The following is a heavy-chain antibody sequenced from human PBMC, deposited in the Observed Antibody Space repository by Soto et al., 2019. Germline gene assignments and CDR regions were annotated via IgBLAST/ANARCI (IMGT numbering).Heavy chain of an antibody. CDR2: IIPIFGTA. V-gene: IGHV1-69*13. D-gene: IGHD3-9*01. J-gene: IGHJ6*02. CDR1: GGSFSSYA. Sequence: SVKVSCKASGGSFSSYAISWVRQAPGQGLEWMGGIIPIFGTANYAQKFQGRVTITADESTSTAYMELSSLRSEDTAVYYCARGLNYDILTGLDSYYYYYGMDVWGQGSTVTVSS. CDR3: ARGLNYDILTGLDSYYYYYGMDV.